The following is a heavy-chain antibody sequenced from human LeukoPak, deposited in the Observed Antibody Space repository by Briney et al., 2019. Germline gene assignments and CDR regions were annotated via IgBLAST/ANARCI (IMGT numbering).Heavy chain of an antibody. D-gene: IGHD3-22*01. CDR2: IYCSGST. Sequence: SETLSLTCTVSGVSLSSYYWSWIRQPPGKGLEWIGYIYCSGSTNYNPSLKSRVTIPVGTSKNQFSLKLSSVTAADTAVYYCARGNYYDSTTYYRAFDIWGQGTMVTVSS. V-gene: IGHV4-59*01. CDR3: ARGNYYDSTTYYRAFDI. J-gene: IGHJ3*02. CDR1: GVSLSSYY.